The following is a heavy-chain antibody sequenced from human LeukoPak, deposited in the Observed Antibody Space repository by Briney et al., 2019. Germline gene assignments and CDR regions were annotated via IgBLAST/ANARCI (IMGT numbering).Heavy chain of an antibody. J-gene: IGHJ6*04. D-gene: IGHD4-17*01. CDR3: ARETYGDYEVGMDV. CDR1: GGSISSYY. CDR2: IYYSGST. Sequence: PSETLSLTCTVSGGSISSYYWSWIRQHPGKGLEWIGYIYYSGSTNYNPSLKSRVTISVDTSKNQFSLKLSSVTAADTAVYYCARETYGDYEVGMDVWGKGTTVTVSS. V-gene: IGHV4-59*01.